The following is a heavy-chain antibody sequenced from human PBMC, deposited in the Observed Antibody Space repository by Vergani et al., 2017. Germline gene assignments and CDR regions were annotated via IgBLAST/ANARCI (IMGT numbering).Heavy chain of an antibody. Sequence: QVQLQESGPGLVKPSQTLSLTCSVSGGAVNSGSNFWTWIRQPAGKGLEWIGRTSTDGSTNYNPSLKSRVTVSVDTSKTQISLRLTAVTAEDTAGYYCARGAVVTSWDGYRFHYMDVWGKGTTVTVSS. CDR1: GGAVNSGSNF. J-gene: IGHJ6*03. CDR3: ARGAVVTSWDGYRFHYMDV. V-gene: IGHV4-61*02. CDR2: TSTDGST. D-gene: IGHD3-16*02.